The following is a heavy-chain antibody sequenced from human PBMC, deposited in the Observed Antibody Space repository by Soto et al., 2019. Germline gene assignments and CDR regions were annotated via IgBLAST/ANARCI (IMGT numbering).Heavy chain of an antibody. J-gene: IGHJ4*02. V-gene: IGHV3-53*01. Sequence: GGSLRLSCAASRFTVSSYDMSWVRQAAGKGLEWVSIIYVGASTCYTDSVNGGFTIYSDNCKNTLNMEMKSLRVEETAVYYCESCAYDNSCTIFDYCGQGTLVTVSS. CDR1: RFTVSSYD. CDR3: ESCAYDNSCTIFDY. D-gene: IGHD3-22*01. CDR2: IYVGAST.